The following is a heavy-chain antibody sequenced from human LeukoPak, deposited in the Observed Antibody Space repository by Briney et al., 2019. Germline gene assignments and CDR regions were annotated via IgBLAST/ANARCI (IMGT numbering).Heavy chain of an antibody. CDR3: ARDEGIAVAGLIDY. V-gene: IGHV1-18*01. CDR2: ISAYNGNT. J-gene: IGHJ4*02. D-gene: IGHD6-19*01. CDR1: GYTFTSYG. Sequence: ASVKVSCKASGYTFTSYGISWVRQAPGQGLEWMGWISAYNGNTNYAQKLQGRVTMTTDTSTSTAYMELRSLRSVDTAVYYCARDEGIAVAGLIDYWGQGTLVTVSS.